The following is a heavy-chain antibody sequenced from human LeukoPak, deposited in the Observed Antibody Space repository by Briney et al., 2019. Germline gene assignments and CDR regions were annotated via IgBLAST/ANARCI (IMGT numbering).Heavy chain of an antibody. CDR3: AKDGENFDY. CDR1: GFTFSSYA. J-gene: IGHJ4*02. D-gene: IGHD2/OR15-2a*01. V-gene: IGHV3-30-3*01. CDR2: ISYDGSNK. Sequence: GGSLRLSCAASGFTFSSYAMHWVRQAPGKGLEWVAVISYDGSNKYYADSVKGRFTISRDNSKNTLYLQMNSLRAEETAVYYCAKDGENFDYWGQGTLVTVSS.